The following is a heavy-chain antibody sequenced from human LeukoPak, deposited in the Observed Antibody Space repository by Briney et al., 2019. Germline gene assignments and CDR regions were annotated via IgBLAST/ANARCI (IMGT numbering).Heavy chain of an antibody. D-gene: IGHD2-15*01. CDR3: ARVRDCSGGSCYYFDY. J-gene: IGHJ4*02. CDR2: INHSGST. V-gene: IGHV4-34*01. Sequence: SETLSLTCAVYGGSFSGYYWSWIRQPPGKGLEWIGEINHSGSTNYNPSLKSRVTISVDTSKNQFSLKLSPVTAADTAVYYCARVRDCSGGSCYYFDYWGQGTLVTVSS. CDR1: GGSFSGYY.